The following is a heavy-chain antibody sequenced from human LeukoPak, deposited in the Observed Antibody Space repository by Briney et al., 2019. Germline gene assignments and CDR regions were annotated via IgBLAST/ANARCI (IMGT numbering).Heavy chain of an antibody. Sequence: GGSLRLSCAASGFTFSSYAMSWVRQAPGKGLEWVSAISGSGGSTYYADSVKGRFTISRDNSKNTLYLQKNSLRAEDTAVYYCAKGDYGDFTVFDYWGQGTLVTVSS. J-gene: IGHJ4*02. D-gene: IGHD4-17*01. V-gene: IGHV3-23*01. CDR2: ISGSGGST. CDR3: AKGDYGDFTVFDY. CDR1: GFTFSSYA.